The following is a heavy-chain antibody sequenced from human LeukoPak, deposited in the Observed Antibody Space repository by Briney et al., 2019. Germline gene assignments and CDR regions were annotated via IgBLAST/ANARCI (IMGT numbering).Heavy chain of an antibody. D-gene: IGHD3-10*01. CDR2: INHSGST. Sequence: SETLSLTCTVSGVSIGTSSYYWSWIRQPPGKGLEWIGEINHSGSTNYNPSLKSRVTISVDTSKNQFSLKLSSVTAADTAVYYCARGGWKYYYGSGSYYPSFDYWGQGTLVTVSS. CDR1: GVSIGTSSYY. V-gene: IGHV4-39*07. J-gene: IGHJ4*02. CDR3: ARGGWKYYYGSGSYYPSFDY.